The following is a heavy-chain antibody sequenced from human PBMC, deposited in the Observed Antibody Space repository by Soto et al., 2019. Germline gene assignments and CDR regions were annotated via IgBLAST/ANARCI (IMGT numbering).Heavy chain of an antibody. CDR3: AKGPTIFGVVISYSFYYGLDV. J-gene: IGHJ6*02. CDR1: RLTFSSYA. D-gene: IGHD3-3*01. Sequence: GGSLRLSCAASRLTFSSYAMSWVRQAPGKALEWVSAISSSGTSTCSADSVKGRFTISRDNSKNTLYLQMNSLRAEDTAVYYCAKGPTIFGVVISYSFYYGLDVWGQGTTVTVSS. CDR2: ISSSGTST. V-gene: IGHV3-23*01.